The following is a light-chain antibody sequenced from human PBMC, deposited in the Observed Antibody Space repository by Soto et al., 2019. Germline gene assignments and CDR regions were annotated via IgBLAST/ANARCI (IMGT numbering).Light chain of an antibody. J-gene: IGKJ1*01. CDR1: QTISSW. CDR3: QQYNSYAWT. V-gene: IGKV1-5*01. CDR2: DAS. Sequence: DIQMPQSPSTLSGSVGDRVTITCRASQTISSWLAWYQHKPGKAPKLLIYDASNLDSGVPSRFSGSGSGTEFTLTISSLQPDEFATYYCQQYNSYAWTVGQGNKVDIK.